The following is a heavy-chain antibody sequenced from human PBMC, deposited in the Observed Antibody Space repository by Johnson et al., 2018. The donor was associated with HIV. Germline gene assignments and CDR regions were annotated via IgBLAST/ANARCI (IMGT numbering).Heavy chain of an antibody. V-gene: IGHV3-53*01. J-gene: IGHJ3*02. Sequence: VQLVESGGGLIQPGGSLRLSCAASVFTVSSNYMSWVCQAPGKGLEWVSVIYSGGSTYYADSVKGRFTISRDNSKNTLYLQMNSLRAEDTAVYYCARGILAGNDAFDIWGQGTMVTVSS. CDR1: VFTVSSNY. CDR2: IYSGGST. D-gene: IGHD6-13*01. CDR3: ARGILAGNDAFDI.